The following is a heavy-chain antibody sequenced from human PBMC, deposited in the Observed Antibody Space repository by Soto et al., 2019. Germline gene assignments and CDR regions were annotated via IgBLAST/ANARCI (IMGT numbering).Heavy chain of an antibody. CDR2: ISSSGLTT. D-gene: IGHD3-10*01. J-gene: IGHJ5*01. Sequence: GGSLRLSCQASGLNFRLYEMHWVRKAPGKGLEWVSYISSSGLTTYYADFAEGRFTISRDNAKDSLYLHLNSLRVGDTAVYYCARYGTRGDWWGLGTQVTVS. CDR3: ARYGTRGDW. V-gene: IGHV3-48*03. CDR1: GLNFRLYE.